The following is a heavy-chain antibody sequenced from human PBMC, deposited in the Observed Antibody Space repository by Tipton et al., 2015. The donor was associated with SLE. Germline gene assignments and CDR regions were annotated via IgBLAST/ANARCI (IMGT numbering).Heavy chain of an antibody. CDR1: GYTFTSYG. CDR2: ISAYNGNT. V-gene: IGHV1-18*01. J-gene: IGHJ4*02. Sequence: QSGPEVKKPGASVKVSCKASGYTFTSYGISWVRQAPGQGFEWMGWISAYNGNTNYAQKLQGRVTMTTDTSTSTAYMELRSLRSDDTAVYYCARPSGYTAMAPYYYYFDYWGQGTLVTVSS. D-gene: IGHD5-18*01. CDR3: ARPSGYTAMAPYYYYFDY.